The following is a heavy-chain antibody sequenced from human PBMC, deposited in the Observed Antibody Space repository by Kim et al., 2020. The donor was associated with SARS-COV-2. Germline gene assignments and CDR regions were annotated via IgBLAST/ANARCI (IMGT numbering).Heavy chain of an antibody. CDR3: ARRLRGTPFAY. V-gene: IGHV4-39*01. CDR2: IYYSGST. CDR1: GGSISSSSYY. D-gene: IGHD1-1*01. Sequence: SETLSLTCTVSGGSISSSSYYWGWIRQPPGKGLEWIGSIYYSGSTYYNPSLKSRVTISVDTSKNQFSLKLSSVTAADTAVYYCARRLRGTPFAYWGQGTLVTVSS. J-gene: IGHJ4*02.